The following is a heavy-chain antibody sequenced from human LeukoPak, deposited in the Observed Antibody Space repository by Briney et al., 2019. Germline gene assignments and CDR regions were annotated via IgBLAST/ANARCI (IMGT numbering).Heavy chain of an antibody. CDR3: ARLYSSSWYLDAFDI. CDR1: GFTFSSYS. J-gene: IGHJ3*02. V-gene: IGHV3-48*04. D-gene: IGHD6-13*01. CDR2: ISSSSSTI. Sequence: GGSPRLSCAASGFTFSSYSMNWVRQAPGKGLEWVSYISSSSSTIYYADSVKGRFTISRDNAKNSLYLQMNSLRAEDTAVYYCARLYSSSWYLDAFDIWGQGTMVTVSS.